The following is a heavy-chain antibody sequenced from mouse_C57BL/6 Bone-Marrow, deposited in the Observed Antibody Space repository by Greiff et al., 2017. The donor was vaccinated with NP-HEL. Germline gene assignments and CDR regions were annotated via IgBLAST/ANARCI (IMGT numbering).Heavy chain of an antibody. CDR1: GFTFSSYG. D-gene: IGHD4-1*01. CDR3: ARHTGPWFAY. CDR2: ISSGGSYT. J-gene: IGHJ3*01. V-gene: IGHV5-6*01. Sequence: EVQLVESGGDLVKPGGSLKLSCAASGFTFSSYGMSWVRQTPDKRLEWVATISSGGSYTYYPDSVKGRFTISRDNAKNTLYLQMSSLKSEDTVMYYCARHTGPWFAYWGQGTLVTVSA.